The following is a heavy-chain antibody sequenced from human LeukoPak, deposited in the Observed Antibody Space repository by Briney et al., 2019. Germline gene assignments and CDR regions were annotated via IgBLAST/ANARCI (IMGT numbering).Heavy chain of an antibody. D-gene: IGHD2-15*01. Sequence: ASVKVSCKASGYTFTGYYMHWVRHAPGQGLEWMGSINPNSGGTNYAQKFQGRVPMTRDTSISTAYMELSRLRSDDTAVYYCARERTLTSCYDYWGQGTLVTVSS. J-gene: IGHJ4*02. CDR1: GYTFTGYY. CDR3: ARERTLTSCYDY. V-gene: IGHV1-2*02. CDR2: INPNSGGT.